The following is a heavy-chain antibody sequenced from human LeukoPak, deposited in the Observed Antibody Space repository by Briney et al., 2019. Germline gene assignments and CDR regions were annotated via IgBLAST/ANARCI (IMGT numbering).Heavy chain of an antibody. V-gene: IGHV1-18*01. D-gene: IGHD4-17*01. CDR2: ISVYNGNT. J-gene: IGHJ4*02. CDR1: GYTFSIYG. Sequence: ASVKVSCKASGYTFSIYGFSWVRQAPGQGLEWMGWISVYNGNTNYAQKFQGRVTMTTDTSTSTAYMELRSLRSDDTAVYYCARLGPDYGDYVDYWGQGTLVTVSS. CDR3: ARLGPDYGDYVDY.